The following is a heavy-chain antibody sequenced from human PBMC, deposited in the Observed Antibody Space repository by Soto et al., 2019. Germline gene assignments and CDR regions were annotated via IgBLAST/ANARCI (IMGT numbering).Heavy chain of an antibody. D-gene: IGHD6-19*01. CDR3: ANDVAVALGDYFDY. CDR1: GFSFSSYG. CDR2: ISGSGGGT. Sequence: GGSLRLSCAASGFSFSSYGMSWVRQSPGMGLEWVAAISGSGGGTDYADSVKGRFTISRDNAKNTLYLQMNSLRTEDTAVYYCANDVAVALGDYFDYWGQGTLVTVSS. V-gene: IGHV3-23*01. J-gene: IGHJ4*02.